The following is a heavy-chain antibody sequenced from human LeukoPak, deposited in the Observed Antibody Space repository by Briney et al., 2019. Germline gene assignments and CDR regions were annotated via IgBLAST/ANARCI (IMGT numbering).Heavy chain of an antibody. Sequence: SETLSLTCAVYDGSFSAYYWSWIRQPPGKGLEWIGEINHSGSANYNPSLKSRVTISVDTSKNQFSLKLSSVTAADTAVYYCARVRIQLRLRGRPYYFDYGGQGTLVTVSS. J-gene: IGHJ4*02. CDR2: INHSGSA. CDR3: ARVRIQLRLRGRPYYFDY. V-gene: IGHV4-34*01. CDR1: DGSFSAYY. D-gene: IGHD5-18*01.